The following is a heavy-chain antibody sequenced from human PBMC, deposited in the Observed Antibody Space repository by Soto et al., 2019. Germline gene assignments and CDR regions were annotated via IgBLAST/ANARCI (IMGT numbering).Heavy chain of an antibody. J-gene: IGHJ6*02. CDR3: ARGPPAGIYFAMDV. Sequence: GGSLRLSCSASGSSFSDYWMSWVRQSPGKGLEWVANIHRDGSEKYSVDSVKGRFTISRDNAKNSLWLQMNSLRAEDTAIYYCARGPPAGIYFAMDVWGQGTTVTVSS. V-gene: IGHV3-7*03. D-gene: IGHD6-19*01. CDR2: IHRDGSEK. CDR1: GSSFSDYW.